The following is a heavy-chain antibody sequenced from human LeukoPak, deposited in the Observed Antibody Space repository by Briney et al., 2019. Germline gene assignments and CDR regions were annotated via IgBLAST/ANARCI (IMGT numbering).Heavy chain of an antibody. D-gene: IGHD3-10*01. V-gene: IGHV3-21*01. CDR1: GFTFSSYS. CDR3: ARELCFGGRGARTTDFDY. Sequence: GGSLRLSCAASGFTFSSYSMNWVRQAPGKGLEWVSSISCSSNYIYYADSVKGRFTISRDNAKNSLYLQMNSLRAEDTAVYYCARELCFGGRGARTTDFDYWGQGTLVTVSS. J-gene: IGHJ4*02. CDR2: ISCSSNYI.